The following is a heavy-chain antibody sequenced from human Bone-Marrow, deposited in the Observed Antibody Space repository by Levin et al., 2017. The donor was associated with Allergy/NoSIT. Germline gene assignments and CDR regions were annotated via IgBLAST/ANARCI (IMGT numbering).Heavy chain of an antibody. CDR3: TRGLMIGASKMFDI. V-gene: IGHV1-2*02. D-gene: IGHD3-22*01. CDR2: IIPNSGGT. Sequence: ASVKVSCKASGYTFSVYWIHWVRHVPGEGLEWMGWIIPNSGGTNYAQKFQGRVTMTRDTSINTVYMELTGLTSDDAAVYYCTRGLMIGASKMFDIWGQGTLVTVSS. CDR1: GYTFSVYW. J-gene: IGHJ4*02.